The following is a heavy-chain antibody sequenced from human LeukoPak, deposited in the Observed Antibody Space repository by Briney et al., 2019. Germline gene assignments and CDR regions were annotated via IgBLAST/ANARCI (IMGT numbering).Heavy chain of an antibody. V-gene: IGHV3-74*01. CDR2: INSDGSST. J-gene: IGHJ4*02. Sequence: GGSLRLSRAASGFTFSSYWMNWVRQAPGKGLVWVSRINSDGSSTSYADSVKGRFTISRDNSKNTLYLQMNSLRAEDTAVYYCARSRGPNTFGGVHDYWGQGTLVTVSS. D-gene: IGHD3-16*01. CDR1: GFTFSSYW. CDR3: ARSRGPNTFGGVHDY.